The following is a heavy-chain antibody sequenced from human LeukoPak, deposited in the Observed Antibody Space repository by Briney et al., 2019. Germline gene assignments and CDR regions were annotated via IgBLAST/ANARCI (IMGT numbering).Heavy chain of an antibody. Sequence: PGGSLRLSCAASGFTFSSYLMSWVRQAPGKGLEWVANIKQDGSEKYYVDSVKGRFTISRDNAKNSLYLQMNSLRAEDTAVYYCARVPRHYYDSSGYLHDAFDIWGQGTMVTISS. V-gene: IGHV3-7*01. CDR2: IKQDGSEK. CDR1: GFTFSSYL. D-gene: IGHD3-22*01. CDR3: ARVPRHYYDSSGYLHDAFDI. J-gene: IGHJ3*02.